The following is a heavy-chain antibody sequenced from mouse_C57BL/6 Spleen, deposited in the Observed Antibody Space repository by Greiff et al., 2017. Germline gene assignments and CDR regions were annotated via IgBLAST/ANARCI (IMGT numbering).Heavy chain of an antibody. V-gene: IGHV1-82*01. CDR1: GYAFSSSW. D-gene: IGHD4-1*01. CDR3: ARGGPLGFAY. J-gene: IGHJ3*01. Sequence: VQLQQSGPELVKPGASVKISCKASGYAFSSSWMNWVKQRPGKGLEWIGRIYPGDGDTNYNGKFKGKATLTADKSSSTAYMQLSSLTSEDSAVYFCARGGPLGFAYWGQGTLVTVSA. CDR2: IYPGDGDT.